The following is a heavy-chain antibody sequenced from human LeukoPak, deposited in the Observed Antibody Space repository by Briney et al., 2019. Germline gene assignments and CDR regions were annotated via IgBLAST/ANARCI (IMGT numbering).Heavy chain of an antibody. CDR1: GFTFSSYA. J-gene: IGHJ4*02. CDR2: ISGSGGST. V-gene: IGHV3-23*01. D-gene: IGHD3-22*01. Sequence: GGSLRLSCAASGFTFSSYAMSWVRQAPGKGLEWVSAISGSGGSTYYADSVKGRFTISRDNSKNTLYLQMNSLRAEDTAVYYCAKYDSSGYYYNGFDYWGQGTLVTVSS. CDR3: AKYDSSGYYYNGFDY.